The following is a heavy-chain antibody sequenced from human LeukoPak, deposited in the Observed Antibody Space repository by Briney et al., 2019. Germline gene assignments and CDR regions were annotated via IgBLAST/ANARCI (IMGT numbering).Heavy chain of an antibody. V-gene: IGHV3-21*01. CDR3: ARERGEAVAGTYYYYYGMDV. J-gene: IGHJ6*02. D-gene: IGHD6-19*01. CDR2: ISSSSSYI. Sequence: GGSLRLSCAASGFTFSSYSMNWVRQAPGKGLEWVSSISSSSSYIYYADSVKGRFTISRDNAKSSLYLQMNSLRAEDTAVYYCARERGEAVAGTYYYYYGMDVWGQGTTVTVSS. CDR1: GFTFSSYS.